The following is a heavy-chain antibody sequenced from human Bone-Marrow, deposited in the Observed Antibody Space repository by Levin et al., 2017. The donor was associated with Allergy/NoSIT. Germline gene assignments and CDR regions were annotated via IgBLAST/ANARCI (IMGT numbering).Heavy chain of an antibody. CDR1: GGSISSGGYS. D-gene: IGHD2-2*01. CDR2: IYHSGST. CDR3: ARVNIVLVPAAIQYYFDY. V-gene: IGHV4-30-2*01. Sequence: SCAVSGGSISSGGYSWSWIRQPPGKGLEWIGYIYHSGSTYYNPSLKSRVTISVDRSKNQFSLKLSSVTAADTAVYYCARVNIVLVPAAIQYYFDYWGQGTLVTVSS. J-gene: IGHJ4*02.